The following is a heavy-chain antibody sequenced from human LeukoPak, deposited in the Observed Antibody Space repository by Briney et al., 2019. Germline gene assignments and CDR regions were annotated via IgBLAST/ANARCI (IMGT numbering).Heavy chain of an antibody. D-gene: IGHD3-22*01. J-gene: IGHJ2*01. CDR1: GGSISSYY. V-gene: IGHV4-59*08. CDR2: IHYSGST. Sequence: SETLSLTCTVSGGSISSYYWSWIRQPPGKGLEWIGYIHYSGSTYYNPSLKSRVTISVDTSKNQFSLKLSSVTAADTAVYYCARGDYYDSSAYYPDWYFDLWGRGTLVTVSS. CDR3: ARGDYYDSSAYYPDWYFDL.